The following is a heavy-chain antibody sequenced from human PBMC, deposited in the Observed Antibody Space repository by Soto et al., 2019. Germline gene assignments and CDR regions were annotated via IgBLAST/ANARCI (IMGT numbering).Heavy chain of an antibody. Sequence: SETLSLTCTVSGGSISSAGYCWSWIRQHPGRGLEWIGYMYYSGITYYNPSLLSRVTMSVDMSKNQFSLKLFSVTAADTAGYYFEGGGMGRGGETGSAPGGKGPLVPVSP. V-gene: IGHV4-31*03. CDR2: MYYSGIT. D-gene: IGHD3-10*01. CDR3: EGGGMGRGGETGSAP. J-gene: IGHJ5*02. CDR1: GGSISSAGYC.